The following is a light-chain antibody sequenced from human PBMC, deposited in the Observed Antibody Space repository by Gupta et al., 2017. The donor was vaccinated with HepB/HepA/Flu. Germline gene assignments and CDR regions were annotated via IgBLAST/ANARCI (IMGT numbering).Light chain of an antibody. J-gene: IGLJ2*01. Sequence: GQSIAISCTGTSSDVGAYNYVSWYQQHPGKAPKVIIYDVSNRPSGVSNRFSGSKSGNTASLIISGLQADDEADYYCNSDTSSNTVVFGGGTKVTVL. V-gene: IGLV2-14*03. CDR3: NSDTSSNTVV. CDR2: DVS. CDR1: SSDVGAYNY.